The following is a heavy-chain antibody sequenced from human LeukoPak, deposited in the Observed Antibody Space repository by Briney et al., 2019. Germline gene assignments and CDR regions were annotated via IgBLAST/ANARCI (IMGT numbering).Heavy chain of an antibody. J-gene: IGHJ5*02. CDR3: ARDQSGYSYGYGCYP. Sequence: LETLSLTCAVYGGSFTGYYWSWIRQPPGQGLEWIGYIYYSGGGNYNPSLKSRVTISVDPSKTQFSLKLSSGTAADTAVYYCARDQSGYSYGYGCYPWGQGTLVPVS. D-gene: IGHD5-18*01. CDR1: GGSFTGYY. V-gene: IGHV4-59*01. CDR2: IYYSGGG.